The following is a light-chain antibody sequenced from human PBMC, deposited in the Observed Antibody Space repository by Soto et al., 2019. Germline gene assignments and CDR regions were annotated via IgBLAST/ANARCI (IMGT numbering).Light chain of an antibody. CDR2: GNS. V-gene: IGLV1-40*01. J-gene: IGLJ2*01. CDR3: QSYDSSLSATVV. Sequence: QSVLTQPPSVSGAPGQRVTISCTGSSSNIGAGYDVHWYQQLPGTAPKLLIYGNSNRPSGVPDRFSGSKSGTSASLSITGLQAEDEADYYCQSYDSSLSATVVFGGGTKRTVL. CDR1: SSNIGAGYD.